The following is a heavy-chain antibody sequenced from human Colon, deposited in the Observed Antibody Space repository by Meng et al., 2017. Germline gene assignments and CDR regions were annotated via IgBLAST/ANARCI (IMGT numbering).Heavy chain of an antibody. V-gene: IGHV4-31*03. CDR3: ARVVSLVVKGNWFDS. Sequence: VQRLESGPGLVKPSQTLSLTCNVSGDSITSGGYYWSWIRQHPGKGLEWIGYIDHSGTTYDNPSLKTRLTMSVDTSKNQFSLKLTSVTAADTAVYYCARVVSLVVKGNWFDSWGQGTLVTVSS. D-gene: IGHD2-15*01. CDR1: GDSITSGGYY. CDR2: IDHSGTT. J-gene: IGHJ5*01.